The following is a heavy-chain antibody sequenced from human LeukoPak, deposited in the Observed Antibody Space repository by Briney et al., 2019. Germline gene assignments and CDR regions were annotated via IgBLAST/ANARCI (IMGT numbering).Heavy chain of an antibody. V-gene: IGHV3-15*01. D-gene: IGHD1-26*01. CDR2: IKSKTDGGTT. CDR3: TTDLRPLSRGSYSRLFDY. CDR1: GFTFSSYE. Sequence: PGGSLRLSCAASGFTFSSYEMNWVRQAPGKGLEWVGRIKSKTDGGTTDYAAPVKGRFTISRDDSKHTLYLQMNSLKTEDTAVYYCTTDLRPLSRGSYSRLFDYWGQGSLVTVSS. J-gene: IGHJ4*02.